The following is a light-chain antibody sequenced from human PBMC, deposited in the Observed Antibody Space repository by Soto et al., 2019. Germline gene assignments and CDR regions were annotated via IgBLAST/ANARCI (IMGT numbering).Light chain of an antibody. CDR2: TTN. CDR1: TGAVTRGNY. Sequence: QAVVTQEPSLTVSPGGTVTLTCTSSTGAVTRGNYASWFQQKPGQAPRTLIYTTNSKHSGTPARFSGSLLGDKAALTLSGAQPEDEAEYSCRLYYGGAHLVFGGGTKLTVL. CDR3: RLYYGGAHLV. J-gene: IGLJ3*02. V-gene: IGLV7-43*01.